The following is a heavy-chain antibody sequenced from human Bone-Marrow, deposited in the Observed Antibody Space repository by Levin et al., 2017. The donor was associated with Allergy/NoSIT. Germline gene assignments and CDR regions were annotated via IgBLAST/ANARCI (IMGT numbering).Heavy chain of an antibody. D-gene: IGHD3-9*01. CDR2: ISGTSDYI. V-gene: IGHV3-11*05. Sequence: GGSLRLSCEASGFTFSDYYMSWIRQAPGKGPEWLAYISGTSDYINYADSVRGRFSISRDNDKKSLFLQMDSLRAEDTAVYYCARDILSGYYPVYWGHGTLVTVPS. J-gene: IGHJ4*01. CDR1: GFTFSDYY. CDR3: ARDILSGYYPVY.